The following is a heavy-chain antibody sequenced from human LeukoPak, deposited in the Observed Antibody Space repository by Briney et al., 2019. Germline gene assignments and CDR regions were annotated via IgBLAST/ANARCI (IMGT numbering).Heavy chain of an antibody. J-gene: IGHJ4*02. CDR2: ISGSGDST. CDR3: AKDCNAVTRSYFDY. V-gene: IGHV3-23*01. D-gene: IGHD4-17*01. Sequence: PGGSLRLSCAASGFTFSSYAMTWVRQAPGKGLEWVSGISGSGDSTYYADSVKGRFTISRDNSKNTLYLQMNSLRAEDTAVYYCAKDCNAVTRSYFDYWGQGTLVTVSS. CDR1: GFTFSSYA.